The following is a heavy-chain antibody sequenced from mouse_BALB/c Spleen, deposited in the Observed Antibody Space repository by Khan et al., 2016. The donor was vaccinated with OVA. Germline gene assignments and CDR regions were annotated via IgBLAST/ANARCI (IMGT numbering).Heavy chain of an antibody. CDR1: GDSFTSGY. V-gene: IGHV3-8*02. CDR2: ISYSGSI. D-gene: IGHD2-1*01. J-gene: IGHJ4*01. Sequence: MQLEESGPSLVKPSQTLSLTCSVTGDSFTSGYWNWIRKFPGNKLEYMGYISYSGSIYYNPSLKSRISITRDTSKNQFYLQLNSVTTADTATYYCAKIYSGTYVYTLDYWGQGTSVTVSS. CDR3: AKIYSGTYVYTLDY.